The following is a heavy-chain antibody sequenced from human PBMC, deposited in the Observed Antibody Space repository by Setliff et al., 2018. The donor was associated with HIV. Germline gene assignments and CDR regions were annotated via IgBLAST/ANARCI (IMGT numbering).Heavy chain of an antibody. CDR3: ARGKTWLRFLDY. V-gene: IGHV1-2*06. CDR2: INPKSGVT. Sequence: GASVKVSCKASGYTFTDYYIHWVRQAPGHGLEWVGRINPKSGVTSYAQNFRARVTMTRDTSTSTAYMELRSLKSDDTAVYYCARGKTWLRFLDYWGQGTLVTVSS. D-gene: IGHD5-12*01. CDR1: GYTFTDYY. J-gene: IGHJ4*02.